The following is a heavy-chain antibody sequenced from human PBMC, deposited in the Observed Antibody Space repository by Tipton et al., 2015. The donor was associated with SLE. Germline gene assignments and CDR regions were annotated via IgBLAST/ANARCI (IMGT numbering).Heavy chain of an antibody. D-gene: IGHD2-15*01. V-gene: IGHV4-59*08. CDR2: IHYSGSP. CDR1: GGSISSDY. CDR3: ARYVGFYWYFDL. Sequence: TLSLTCTVSGGSISSDYWSWIRQPPGKGLEWIGYIHYSGSPNYIPSLRSRVTISIDPSTKQFSLKLSSVTAADTAVYYCARYVGFYWYFDLWGRGTLVTVSS. J-gene: IGHJ2*01.